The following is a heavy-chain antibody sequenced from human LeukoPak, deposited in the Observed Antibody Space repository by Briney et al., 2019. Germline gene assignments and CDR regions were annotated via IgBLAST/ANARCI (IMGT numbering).Heavy chain of an antibody. J-gene: IGHJ4*02. V-gene: IGHV3-33*01. D-gene: IGHD6-6*01. Sequence: PGGSLRLSCAASGFTFSSYGMHWVRQAPGKGLEWVAVIWYDGSNKYYADSVKGRFTISRDNSKNTLYLQMNSLRAEDTAVYYCARAGSSSSFGFDYWGQGTLVTVSS. CDR2: IWYDGSNK. CDR3: ARAGSSSSFGFDY. CDR1: GFTFSSYG.